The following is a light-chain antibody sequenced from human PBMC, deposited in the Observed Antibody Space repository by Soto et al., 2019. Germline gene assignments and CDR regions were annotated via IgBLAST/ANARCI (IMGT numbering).Light chain of an antibody. Sequence: QSALTQPRSVSGSPGQSVTISCTGTRSDVGGYNYVSWYQQHPGKAPKLMIYDVSKRPSGVPDRFSGSKSGNTASLTISGLQAEDEADYYCCSYAGSYTWVFAGGTKL. CDR2: DVS. CDR3: CSYAGSYTWV. J-gene: IGLJ3*02. V-gene: IGLV2-11*01. CDR1: RSDVGGYNY.